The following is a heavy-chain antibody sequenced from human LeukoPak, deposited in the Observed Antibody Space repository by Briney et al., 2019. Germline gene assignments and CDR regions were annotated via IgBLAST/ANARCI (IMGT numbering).Heavy chain of an antibody. Sequence: PGGSLRLSCAASGFTFYDYAMHWVRQAPGKGLEWVSVISWDGGSTYYADSVKGRFTISRNNSKTSLYLQMNSLRAEDTALYYCAKGYSSYYMDVWGKGTTDTVSS. D-gene: IGHD5-18*01. CDR1: GFTFYDYA. J-gene: IGHJ6*03. V-gene: IGHV3-43D*03. CDR2: ISWDGGST. CDR3: AKGYSSYYMDV.